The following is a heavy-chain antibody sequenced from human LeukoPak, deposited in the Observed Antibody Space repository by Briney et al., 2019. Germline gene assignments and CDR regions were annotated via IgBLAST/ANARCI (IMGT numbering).Heavy chain of an antibody. CDR2: ISSSSSYI. V-gene: IGHV3-21*01. Sequence: GGSLRLSCTASGFTFSSYSMNWVRQAPGKGLEWVSSISSSSSYIYYADSVKGRFTISRDNAKNSLYLQMNSLRAEDTAVYYCAREGWYYDSSGPFDYWGQGTLVTVSS. J-gene: IGHJ4*02. CDR3: AREGWYYDSSGPFDY. D-gene: IGHD3-22*01. CDR1: GFTFSSYS.